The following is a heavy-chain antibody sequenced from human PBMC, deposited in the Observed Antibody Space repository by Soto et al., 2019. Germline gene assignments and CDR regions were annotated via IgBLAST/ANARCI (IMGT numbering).Heavy chain of an antibody. CDR3: ASLEYGSSSSLDAFDI. CDR2: IYYSGST. D-gene: IGHD6-6*01. CDR1: GGSISSSSYY. J-gene: IGHJ3*02. V-gene: IGHV4-39*01. Sequence: PSETLSLTCTVSGGSISSSSYYWGWIRQPPGKGLEWIGSIYYSGSTYYNPSLKSRVTISVDTSKNQFSLKLSSVTAADTAVYYCASLEYGSSSSLDAFDIWGQGTMVTVSS.